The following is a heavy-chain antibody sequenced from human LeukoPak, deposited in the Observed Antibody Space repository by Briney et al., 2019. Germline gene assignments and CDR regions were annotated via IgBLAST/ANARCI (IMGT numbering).Heavy chain of an antibody. V-gene: IGHV4-39*01. CDR2: IYYSGST. Sequence: SETLSLTCTVSGGSISSSSYYWGWIRQPPGKGLEWIGSIYYSGSTYYNPSLKSRVTISVDTSKNQFSLKLSSVTAADTAVYYCARQPFGESRASDYWGQGTLVTVSS. J-gene: IGHJ4*02. CDR3: ARQPFGESRASDY. D-gene: IGHD3-10*01. CDR1: GGSISSSSYY.